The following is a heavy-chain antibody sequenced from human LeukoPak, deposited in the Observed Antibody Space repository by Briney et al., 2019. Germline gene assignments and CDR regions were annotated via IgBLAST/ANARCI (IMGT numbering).Heavy chain of an antibody. D-gene: IGHD3-16*01. CDR3: ATAYGGGWGAFDI. J-gene: IGHJ3*02. CDR1: GGSISSGGYY. Sequence: PSQTLSLTCTVSGGSISSGGYYWSWIRQPPGKGLEWIGYIYYSGSTYYNPSLKSRVTISVDTSKNQFSLKLSSVTAADTAVYYCATAYGGGWGAFDIWGQGTMVTVSS. V-gene: IGHV4-31*03. CDR2: IYYSGST.